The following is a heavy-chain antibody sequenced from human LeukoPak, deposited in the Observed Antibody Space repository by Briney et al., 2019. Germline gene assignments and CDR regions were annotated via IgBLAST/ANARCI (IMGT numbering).Heavy chain of an antibody. V-gene: IGHV4-59*12. Sequence: PSETLSLTCTVSGGSISSYYWSWIRQPPGKGLEWIGYIYYSGSTNYNPSLKSRVTISVDKSKNQFSLKLSSVTAADTAVYYCAVPRAAGGDRLPLDYWGQGTLVTVSS. D-gene: IGHD6-13*01. J-gene: IGHJ4*02. CDR3: AVPRAAGGDRLPLDY. CDR2: IYYSGST. CDR1: GGSISSYY.